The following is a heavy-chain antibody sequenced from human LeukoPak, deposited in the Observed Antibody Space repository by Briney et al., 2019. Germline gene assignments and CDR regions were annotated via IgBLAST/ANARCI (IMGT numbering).Heavy chain of an antibody. CDR3: ARDRTYDSSGYFDY. CDR1: GFTGSSNY. CDR2: IYSGGST. J-gene: IGHJ4*02. D-gene: IGHD3-22*01. Sequence: GGSLRLSCAASGFTGSSNYMSWVRQAPGKGLEWVSVIYSGGSTYYADSVKGRFTISRDNSKNTLYLQMNSLRAEDTAVYYCARDRTYDSSGYFDYWGQGTLVTVSS. V-gene: IGHV3-66*02.